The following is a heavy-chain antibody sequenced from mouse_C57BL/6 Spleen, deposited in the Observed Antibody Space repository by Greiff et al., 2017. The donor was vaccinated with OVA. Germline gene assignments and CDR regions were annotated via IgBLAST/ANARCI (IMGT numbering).Heavy chain of an antibody. D-gene: IGHD1-1*01. V-gene: IGHV5-12*01. CDR2: ISNGGGST. J-gene: IGHJ4*01. CDR1: GFTFSDYY. CDR3: ARRGITTVAYYAMDY. Sequence: EVKLMASGGGLVQPGGSLKLSCAASGFTFSDYYMYWVRQTPEKRLEWVAYISNGGGSTYYPDTVKGRFTISRDNAKNTLYLQMSRLKSEDTAMYYCARRGITTVAYYAMDYWGQGTSVTVSS.